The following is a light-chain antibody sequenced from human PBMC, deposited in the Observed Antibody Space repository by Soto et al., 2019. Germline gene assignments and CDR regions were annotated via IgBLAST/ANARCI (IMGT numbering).Light chain of an antibody. V-gene: IGLV2-23*01. Sequence: QSALAQPASVSGSPGQSITISCTGISTDVGSHDIVSWYKHPPGKAPKLIIYEGSKRPSGVSNRFSGSKSGNTASLTISWLQAEDEADYYCCSYAGSSALLFGGGTKLTVL. CDR2: EGS. J-gene: IGLJ2*01. CDR1: STDVGSHDI. CDR3: CSYAGSSALL.